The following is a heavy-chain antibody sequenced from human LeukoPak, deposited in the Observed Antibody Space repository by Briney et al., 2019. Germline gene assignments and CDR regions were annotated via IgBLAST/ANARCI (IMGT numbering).Heavy chain of an antibody. Sequence: GSSVKVSCMASGGTFSSYAISWVRQAPGQGLEWIGRIIPIFGTANYAQKFQGRVTITTDESTSTAYMELSSLRSEDTAVYYCATGYSSSWADYWGQGTLVTVSS. CDR1: GGTFSSYA. V-gene: IGHV1-69*05. CDR2: IIPIFGTA. D-gene: IGHD6-13*01. J-gene: IGHJ4*02. CDR3: ATGYSSSWADY.